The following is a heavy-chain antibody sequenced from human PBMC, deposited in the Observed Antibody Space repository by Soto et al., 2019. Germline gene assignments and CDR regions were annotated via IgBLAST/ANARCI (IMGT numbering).Heavy chain of an antibody. CDR1: GFTLSDHF. CDR2: TKHKAASYTT. CDR3: VTLQFSRWFY. D-gene: IGHD4-4*01. J-gene: IGHJ4*02. Sequence: GGSLRLSCAASGFTLSDHFMEWVRQAPGKGLEWVGRTKHKAASYTTDPAASVNGRFTISRDDSNSSLYLQMNSMKTEDTAMYYCVTLQFSRWFYWGLGTLVTVSS. V-gene: IGHV3-72*01.